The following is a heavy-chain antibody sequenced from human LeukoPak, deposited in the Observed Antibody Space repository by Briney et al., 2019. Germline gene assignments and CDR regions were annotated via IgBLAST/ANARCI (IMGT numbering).Heavy chain of an antibody. CDR3: AKQVSCDTTTCYSGMPPDY. CDR1: GFPFSRYA. V-gene: IGHV3-23*01. J-gene: IGHJ4*02. CDR2: ISGSDGSR. Sequence: GGSLRLSCAASGFPFSRYAMSWFRLTPERGLEWVSVISGSDGSRYYADSVKGRFTISRDDSRNTVYLQMNNLRAEDTAVYYCAKQVSCDTTTCYSGMPPDYWGQGTLVTVSS. D-gene: IGHD2/OR15-2a*01.